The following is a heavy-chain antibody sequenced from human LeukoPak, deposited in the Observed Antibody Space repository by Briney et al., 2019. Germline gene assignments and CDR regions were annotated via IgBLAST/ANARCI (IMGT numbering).Heavy chain of an antibody. CDR3: ARVRGWDIVVVPAAHPYYYYGMDV. D-gene: IGHD2-2*01. V-gene: IGHV1-18*04. Sequence: ASVKVSCKASGYTFTSYGISWVRQAPGQGLEWMGWISAYNGNTNYAQKLQGRVTMTTDTSTSTAYMELRSLRSDDTAAYYCARVRGWDIVVVPAAHPYYYYGMDVWGKGTTVTVSS. CDR1: GYTFTSYG. CDR2: ISAYNGNT. J-gene: IGHJ6*04.